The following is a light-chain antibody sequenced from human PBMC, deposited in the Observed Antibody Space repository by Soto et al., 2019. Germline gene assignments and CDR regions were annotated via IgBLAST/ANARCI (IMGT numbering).Light chain of an antibody. J-gene: IGKJ1*01. V-gene: IGKV3-15*01. CDR1: QSLSSN. CDR2: GAS. Sequence: EIVLTQSPATLSVSPGERATLSCRASQSLSSNLAWYQQRPGQAPRLLIYGASIRATGIPARFIGSGSGTEFTLTITRLEPEDFAVYSCLQYGFSPISFGQGTKVDI. CDR3: LQYGFSPIS.